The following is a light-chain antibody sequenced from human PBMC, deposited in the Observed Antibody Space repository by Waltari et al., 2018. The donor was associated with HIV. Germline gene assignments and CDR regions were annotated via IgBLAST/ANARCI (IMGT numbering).Light chain of an antibody. CDR1: TSAYRY. CDR2: DDT. CDR3: SSYTTSGSVL. V-gene: IGLV2-14*03. Sequence: QAALRHPASAAGSPEPSVSISCTRHTSAYRYVSWYQQHPGKAHKLMIFDDTSRPSGVSNRFSGSKSGNTASLTISGLQVEDEADYYCSSYTTSGSVLFGGGTNLTVL. J-gene: IGLJ2*01.